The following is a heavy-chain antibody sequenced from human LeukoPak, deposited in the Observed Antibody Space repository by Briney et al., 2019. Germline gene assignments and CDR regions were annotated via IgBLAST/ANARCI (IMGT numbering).Heavy chain of an antibody. D-gene: IGHD6-13*01. CDR2: IYYSGST. CDR1: GGSISSSSYY. J-gene: IGHJ4*02. CDR3: ARDSHSSSWELYFDY. Sequence: SETLSLTCTVSGGSISSSSYYWGWIRQPPGKGLEWIGSIYYSGSTYYNPSLKSRVTISVDTSKNQFSLKLSSVTAADTAVYYCARDSHSSSWELYFDYWGQGTLVTVSS. V-gene: IGHV4-39*02.